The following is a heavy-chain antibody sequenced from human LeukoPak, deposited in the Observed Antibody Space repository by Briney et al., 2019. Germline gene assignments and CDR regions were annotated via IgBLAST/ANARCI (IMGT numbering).Heavy chain of an antibody. CDR3: ARGLRDSSSWYNYFDY. J-gene: IGHJ4*02. Sequence: PSETLSLTCAVYGGSFSGYYWSWIRQPPGKGLEWIGEINHSGSTNYNPSLKSRVTISVDTSKNQFSLKLSSVTAADTAVHYCARGLRDSSSWYNYFDYWGQGTLVTVSS. CDR1: GGSFSGYY. CDR2: INHSGST. D-gene: IGHD6-13*01. V-gene: IGHV4-34*01.